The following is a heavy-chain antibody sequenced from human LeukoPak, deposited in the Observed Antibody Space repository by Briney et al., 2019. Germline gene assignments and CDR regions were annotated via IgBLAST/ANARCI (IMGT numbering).Heavy chain of an antibody. Sequence: PSETLPLTCTVSGGSISSGGYYWSWIRQHPGKGLEWIGYIYYSGSTYYNPSLKSRVTISVDTSKNQFSLKLSSVTAADTAVYYCARLATTVSPFDYWGQGTLVTVSS. CDR3: ARLATTVSPFDY. CDR1: GGSISSGGYY. D-gene: IGHD4-17*01. V-gene: IGHV4-31*03. CDR2: IYYSGST. J-gene: IGHJ4*02.